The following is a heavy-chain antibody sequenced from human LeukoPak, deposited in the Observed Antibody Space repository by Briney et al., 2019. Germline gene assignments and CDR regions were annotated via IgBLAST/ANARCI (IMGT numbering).Heavy chain of an antibody. CDR2: INHSGST. V-gene: IGHV4-34*01. D-gene: IGHD4-23*01. CDR3: ARLHSTVVTPIGDY. CDR1: GGSFSGYY. Sequence: PSETLSLTCAVYGGSFSGYYWSWTRQPPGKGLEWIGEINHSGSTNYNPSLKSRVTISVDTSKNQFSLKLSSVTAADTAVYYCARLHSTVVTPIGDYWGQGTLVTVSS. J-gene: IGHJ4*02.